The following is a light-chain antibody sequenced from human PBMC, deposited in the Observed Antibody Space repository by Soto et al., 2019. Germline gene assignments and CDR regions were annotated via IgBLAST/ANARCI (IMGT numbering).Light chain of an antibody. J-gene: IGKJ5*01. CDR3: QQYESLPLT. CDR2: DAS. V-gene: IGKV1-33*01. CDR1: QDINKN. Sequence: DIQMTQSPSSLSASVGYRVTITCQASQDINKNLIWYQQKPGKAPKLLIYDASDLETGVPSRFSGSGSGTGFTFTISSLKPEDFETYYCQQYESLPLTFGQGTRLEIK.